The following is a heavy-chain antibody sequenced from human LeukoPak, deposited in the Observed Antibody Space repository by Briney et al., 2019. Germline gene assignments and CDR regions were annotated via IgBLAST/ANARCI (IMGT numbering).Heavy chain of an antibody. V-gene: IGHV3-53*01. CDR1: GFSVSNTY. Sequence: AGGSLRLSCAASGFSVSNTYMSWVRQALGKGLEWVSIIYSGGNTYYADSVKGRFTISRDNSKNTLYLQMNRLRPEDTAVYYCARGTVTTPDYWGQGTLVTVSS. CDR2: IYSGGNT. J-gene: IGHJ4*02. CDR3: ARGTVTTPDY. D-gene: IGHD4-17*01.